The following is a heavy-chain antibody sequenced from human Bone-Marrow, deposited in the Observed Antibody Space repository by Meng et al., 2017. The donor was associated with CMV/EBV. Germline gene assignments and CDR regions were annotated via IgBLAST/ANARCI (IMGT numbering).Heavy chain of an antibody. J-gene: IGHJ6*02. D-gene: IGHD3-3*01. CDR2: IKQDGSEK. V-gene: IGHV3-7*04. Sequence: GGSLRLSCAASGFTFSSYWMSLVRQAPGKGLEWVANIKQDGSEKYYVDSVKGRFTISRDNAKNSLYLQMNSLRAEDTAVYYCARGSYGGDFWSGYYPNFYYYYYGMDVWGQGTTVTVSS. CDR3: ARGSYGGDFWSGYYPNFYYYYYGMDV. CDR1: GFTFSSYW.